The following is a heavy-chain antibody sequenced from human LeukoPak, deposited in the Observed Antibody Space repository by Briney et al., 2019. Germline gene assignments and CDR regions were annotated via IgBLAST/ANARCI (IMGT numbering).Heavy chain of an antibody. CDR3: ASAGSGWYGY. D-gene: IGHD6-19*01. CDR2: IGGSGSIT. J-gene: IGHJ4*02. Sequence: PGGSLRLSCAASGFTFSSQAMSWVRQAPGKGLEWVSVIGGSGSITYYRDSVKGRFTISRDNSKNTMYLQMNSLRAEDTAVYYCASAGSGWYGYWGQGTLVTVSS. CDR1: GFTFSSQA. V-gene: IGHV3-23*01.